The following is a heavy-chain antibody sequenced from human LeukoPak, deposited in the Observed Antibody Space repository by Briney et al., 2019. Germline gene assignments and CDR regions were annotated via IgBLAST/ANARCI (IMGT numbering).Heavy chain of an antibody. J-gene: IGHJ3*01. CDR2: IGVGGGNT. CDR3: AAEIYGYNSECCSFDF. CDR1: GFTFSNSA. V-gene: IGHV1-58*02. Sequence: SVKVSCKTSGFTFSNSAIQWVRQARGQRLEWIGWIGVGGGNTNYAQRFQDRVTITRDMSTSTAYMDLSSLRSEDTAVYYCAAEIYGYNSECCSFDFWGPGTPVTVSS. D-gene: IGHD4-23*01.